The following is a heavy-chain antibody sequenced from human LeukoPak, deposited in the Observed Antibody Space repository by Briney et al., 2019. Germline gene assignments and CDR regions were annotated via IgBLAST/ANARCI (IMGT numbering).Heavy chain of an antibody. CDR2: IYNSGST. CDR1: GGSISNYF. D-gene: IGHD5-18*01. J-gene: IGHJ4*02. CDR3: ARGGCSLGYILLNY. Sequence: TSETLSLTCTVSGGSISNYFWSWIRQPPGKGLEWIGYIYNSGSTNYNPSLKSRVTISVDTSKNQFSLNLSSVTAADTAVYYCARGGCSLGYILLNYWGQGTLVTVSS. V-gene: IGHV4-59*01.